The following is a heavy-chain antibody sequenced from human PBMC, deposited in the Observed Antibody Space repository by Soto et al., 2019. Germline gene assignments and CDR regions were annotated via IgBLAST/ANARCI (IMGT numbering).Heavy chain of an antibody. Sequence: EVQLVETGGGLIQPGESLRLACMASGFNVGSNYVSWVRQAPGKGLEFVSLLPRTSLFYGRGSTYYANSVRGPAIISRDTSTNTVYLQLNTLRADDTAVYYCAGGPWLLDFWGQGTPVTVSS. D-gene: IGHD2-15*01. J-gene: IGHJ1*01. CDR1: GFNVGSNY. V-gene: IGHV3-53*02. CDR2: FYGRGST. CDR3: AGGPWLLDF.